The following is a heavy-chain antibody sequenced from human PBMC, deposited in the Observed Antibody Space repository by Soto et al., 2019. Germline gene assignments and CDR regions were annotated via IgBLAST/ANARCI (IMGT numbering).Heavy chain of an antibody. CDR2: IIPIFGTA. D-gene: IGHD6-13*01. Sequence: QVQLVQSGAEVKKPGSSVKVSCKASGGTFSSYAISWVRQAPGQGLEWMGGIIPIFGTANYAQKFQGRVTITEDESTRTAYMELSSLRSEDTAVYYWAILLSIAAAAKHIDYWGQGTLVTVSS. J-gene: IGHJ4*02. CDR3: AILLSIAAAAKHIDY. V-gene: IGHV1-69*01. CDR1: GGTFSSYA.